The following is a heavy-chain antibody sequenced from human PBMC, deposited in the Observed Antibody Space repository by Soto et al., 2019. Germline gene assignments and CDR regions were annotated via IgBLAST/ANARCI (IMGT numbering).Heavy chain of an antibody. Sequence: PXETLSLTCTVSGGSVSSGSYYWSWIRQPPGKGLEWIGYIYYSGSTNYNPSLKSRVTISVDTSKNQFSVKLSSVTAADTAVYYCARDFEVRDPYGNYYYPMDVWGQGTTVTVSS. J-gene: IGHJ6*02. CDR2: IYYSGST. CDR3: ARDFEVRDPYGNYYYPMDV. CDR1: GGSVSSGSYY. D-gene: IGHD3-10*01. V-gene: IGHV4-61*01.